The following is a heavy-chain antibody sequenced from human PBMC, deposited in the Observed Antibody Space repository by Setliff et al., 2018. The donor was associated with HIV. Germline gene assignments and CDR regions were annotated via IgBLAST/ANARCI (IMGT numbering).Heavy chain of an antibody. Sequence: PGGSLRLSCAASGFTFSNAWMSWVRQAPGEGLEWVGRIKRKTDGGTTEYAAPVQGRFTISKDDSENTLYLQMNSLKTEDTAVYYCTTDAKTGVATGYWGQGTLVTVSS. CDR3: TTDAKTGVATGY. CDR1: GFTFSNAW. D-gene: IGHD2-21*01. J-gene: IGHJ4*02. CDR2: IKRKTDGGTT. V-gene: IGHV3-15*01.